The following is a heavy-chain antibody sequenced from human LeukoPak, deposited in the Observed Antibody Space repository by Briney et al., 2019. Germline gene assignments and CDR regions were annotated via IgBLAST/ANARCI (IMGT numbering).Heavy chain of an antibody. J-gene: IGHJ4*02. D-gene: IGHD2-2*02. V-gene: IGHV3-49*04. CDR3: TRTIYYFDY. CDR2: IRSKGYGGTT. CDR1: GFTFGDYA. Sequence: PGGSLRLSCTTSGFTFGDYAMTWVRQAPGKGLEWVGFIRSKGYGGTTEYAASVKGRFTISRDDSKSIAYLQMNSLKTEDTAVYYCTRTIYYFDYWGQGTLVTVSS.